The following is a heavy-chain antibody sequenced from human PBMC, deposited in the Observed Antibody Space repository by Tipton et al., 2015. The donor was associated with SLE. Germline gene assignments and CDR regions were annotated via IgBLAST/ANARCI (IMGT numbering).Heavy chain of an antibody. J-gene: IGHJ3*02. Sequence: QSGAEVKKPGASVKVSCKASGYTFTSYYMHWVRQAPGQGLEWMGIINPSGGSTSYAQKFQGRVTMTRDTSISTAYMELSSLRSEDTAVYYCARATKQVVATSRNAFDIWGQGTMVTVSS. D-gene: IGHD5-12*01. CDR3: ARATKQVVATSRNAFDI. V-gene: IGHV1-46*01. CDR1: GYTFTSYY. CDR2: INPSGGST.